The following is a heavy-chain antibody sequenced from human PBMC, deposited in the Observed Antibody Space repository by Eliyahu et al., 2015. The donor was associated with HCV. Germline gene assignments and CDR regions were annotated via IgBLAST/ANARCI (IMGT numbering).Heavy chain of an antibody. CDR2: VSFSGGA. D-gene: IGHD3-16*01. V-gene: IGHV4-39*07. CDR1: GGSISSSSYY. CDR3: ARDLLGGALDY. J-gene: IGHJ4*02. Sequence: QLQLQESGPGLVKPSETLSLTCTVSGGSISSSSYYWGWIRQPPGKGLEVVWGVSFSGGAPSNPSLKSRVTISVDTSKNQFSLKLSSVTAADTAVYYCARDLLGGALDYWGQGTLVTVSS.